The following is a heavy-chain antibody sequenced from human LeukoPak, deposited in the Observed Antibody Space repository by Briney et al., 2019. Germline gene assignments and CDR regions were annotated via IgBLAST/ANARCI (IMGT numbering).Heavy chain of an antibody. J-gene: IGHJ6*03. Sequence: SETLSLTCTVSGGPISSSSYYWGWIRQPPGKGLEWIGSIYYSGSTYYNPSLKSRVTISVDTPKNQFSLKLSSVTAADTAVYYCAYYYYYMDVWGKGTTVTVSS. CDR2: IYYSGST. CDR3: AYYYYYMDV. CDR1: GGPISSSSYY. V-gene: IGHV4-39*01.